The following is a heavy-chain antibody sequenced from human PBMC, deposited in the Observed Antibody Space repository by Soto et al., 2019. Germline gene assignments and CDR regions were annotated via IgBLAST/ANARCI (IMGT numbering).Heavy chain of an antibody. Sequence: PGGSLRLSCGGSGFTFANFGMGWVRQAPGKGLYWVSGISSSGRRTYYADSVKGRFTISRDNSKSTLYLQMDSLRADDTAVYYCAKVAKSAVVIEYFDSWGQGSLVTVSS. D-gene: IGHD6-19*01. CDR1: GFTFANFG. CDR2: ISSSGRRT. V-gene: IGHV3-23*01. J-gene: IGHJ4*02. CDR3: AKVAKSAVVIEYFDS.